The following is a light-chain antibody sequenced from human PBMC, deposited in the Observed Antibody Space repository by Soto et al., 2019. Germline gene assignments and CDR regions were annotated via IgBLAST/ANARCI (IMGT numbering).Light chain of an antibody. Sequence: DVVLTQSPLSLPVTLGQPASISCRSSLGLVYTDGDTYLNWFQQRPGQSPRRLIYKVSNRDSGVPDRFSGSGSGTDFTLRISRVEAEDVGFYYCMQGTHWPPTFGQGTKVDLK. CDR3: MQGTHWPPT. J-gene: IGKJ1*01. CDR2: KVS. V-gene: IGKV2-30*01. CDR1: LGLVYTDGDTY.